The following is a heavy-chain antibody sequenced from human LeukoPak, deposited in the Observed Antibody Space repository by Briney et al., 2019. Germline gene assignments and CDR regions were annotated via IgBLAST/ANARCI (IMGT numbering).Heavy chain of an antibody. J-gene: IGHJ4*02. V-gene: IGHV1-8*01. CDR1: GYTFTSFD. D-gene: IGHD3-22*01. CDR2: MNPNSGNT. Sequence: GASVKVSCKASGYTFTSFDINWVRQATGQGLEWMGWMNPNSGNTGYAQKFQGRVAMTRDTSTSTAYMELSSLTSEDAAVYYCAAYYHDSSGYYRPTDYWGQGTLVIVSS. CDR3: AAYYHDSSGYYRPTDY.